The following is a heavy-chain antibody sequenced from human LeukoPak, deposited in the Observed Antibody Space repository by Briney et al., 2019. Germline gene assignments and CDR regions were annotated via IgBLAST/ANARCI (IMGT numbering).Heavy chain of an antibody. D-gene: IGHD3-22*01. CDR1: GFTFSSYG. CDR2: IKQDGSEK. Sequence: GGSLRLSCAASGFTFSSYGMSWVRQAPGKGLEWVANIKQDGSEKYYVDSVKGRFTISRDNAKNSLYLQMNSLRAEDTAVYYCARDLRSSGYYAFDYWGQGTLVTVSS. CDR3: ARDLRSSGYYAFDY. V-gene: IGHV3-7*01. J-gene: IGHJ4*02.